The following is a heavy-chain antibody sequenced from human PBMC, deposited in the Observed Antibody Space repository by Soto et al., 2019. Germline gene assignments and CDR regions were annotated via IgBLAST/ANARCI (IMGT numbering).Heavy chain of an antibody. V-gene: IGHV1-18*01. CDR1: GYTFTSYG. CDR3: ARERWGAVAGIAGYYDVIYF. J-gene: IGHJ6*02. D-gene: IGHD6-19*01. CDR2: ISAYNGNT. Sequence: ASVKVSCKASGYTFTSYGISWVRQAPGQGLEWMGWISAYNGNTNYAQKLQGRVTMTTDTSTSTAYMELRSLRSDDTAVYYCARERWGAVAGIAGYYDVIYFWSQGTTVTGSS.